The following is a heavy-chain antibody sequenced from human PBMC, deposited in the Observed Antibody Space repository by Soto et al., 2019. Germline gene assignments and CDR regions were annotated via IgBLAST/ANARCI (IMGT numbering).Heavy chain of an antibody. CDR2: IGTAGDP. D-gene: IGHD2-15*01. V-gene: IGHV3-13*05. CDR3: AREADCRGGTCYSWFFDL. Sequence: EVQLVESGGGLVQPGGSLRLSCAASGFTFNNYDMHWVRQSTGKGLEWVSTIGTAGDPYYLDSVKGRFTISREDATNFLYLQMHSLRAEDTAVYYCAREADCRGGTCYSWFFDLWGRGTLVTVSS. J-gene: IGHJ2*01. CDR1: GFTFNNYD.